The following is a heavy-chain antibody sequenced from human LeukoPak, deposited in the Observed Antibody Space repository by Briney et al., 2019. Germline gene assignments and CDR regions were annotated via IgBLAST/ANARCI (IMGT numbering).Heavy chain of an antibody. CDR1: GFTVSSNY. J-gene: IGHJ4*02. CDR3: ARGYSGSYLNYFDY. V-gene: IGHV3-66*01. Sequence: GGSLRLSCAASGFTVSSNYMSWVRQAPGKGLEWVSVIYSGGSTYYADSVKGRFTISRDNSKNTLYLQMNSLRAEDTAVYYCARGYSGSYLNYFDYWGQGTLVTVSS. CDR2: IYSGGST. D-gene: IGHD1-26*01.